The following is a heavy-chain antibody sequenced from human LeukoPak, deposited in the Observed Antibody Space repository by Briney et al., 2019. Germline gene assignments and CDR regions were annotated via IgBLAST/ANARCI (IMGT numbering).Heavy chain of an antibody. CDR3: TRRGYGSSLMV. V-gene: IGHV4-39*01. D-gene: IGHD6-13*01. J-gene: IGHJ4*02. CDR2: IHSGGNT. CDR1: GGSISSGYYH. Sequence: SETLSLTCTVSGGSISSGYYHWVGIPEPPGKGLECIGSIHSGGNTHYNPSLETRVTMSVDAPKNHFSLNLNSVTAADTAVHYCTRRGYGSSLMVWGQGTLVTVSS.